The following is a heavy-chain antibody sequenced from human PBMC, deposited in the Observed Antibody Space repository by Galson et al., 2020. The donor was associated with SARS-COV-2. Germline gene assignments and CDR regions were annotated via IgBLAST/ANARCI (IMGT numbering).Heavy chain of an antibody. Sequence: GGSLRLSCAASGFTFSSYAMHWVRQAPGKGLEWVAVISYDGSNKYYADSVKGRFTISRDNSKNTLYLQMNSLRAEDTAVYYCARGFYSGSYYPFWFDPWGQGTLVTVSS. V-gene: IGHV3-30*04. CDR3: ARGFYSGSYYPFWFDP. CDR2: ISYDGSNK. CDR1: GFTFSSYA. D-gene: IGHD1-26*01. J-gene: IGHJ5*02.